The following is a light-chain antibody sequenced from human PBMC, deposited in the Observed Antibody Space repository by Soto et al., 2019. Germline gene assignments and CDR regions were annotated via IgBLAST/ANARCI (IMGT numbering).Light chain of an antibody. CDR3: QQYGGSPSIT. CDR1: QSVSSSY. CDR2: GAS. Sequence: EIVLTQSPGTLSLSPGERATLSCRASQSVSSSYLAWYQQKPGQAPRPLIYGASSRATGIPDRFSGSGSGTDFTLTISRLEPEDSAVYYCQQYGGSPSITFGQGTRLEIK. J-gene: IGKJ5*01. V-gene: IGKV3-20*01.